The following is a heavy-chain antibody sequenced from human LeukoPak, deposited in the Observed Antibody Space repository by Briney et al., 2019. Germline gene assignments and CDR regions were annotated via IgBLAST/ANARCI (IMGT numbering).Heavy chain of an antibody. CDR3: ARGWYYDSSGSDSFDY. Sequence: PSETLSLTCTVSGGSISSGDYYWSWIRQPPGKGLEWIGYIYYSGSTYYNPSLKSRVTISVDTSKNQSSLKLSSVTAADTAVYYCARGWYYDSSGSDSFDYWGQGTLVTVSS. V-gene: IGHV4-30-4*08. D-gene: IGHD3-22*01. J-gene: IGHJ4*02. CDR1: GGSISSGDYY. CDR2: IYYSGST.